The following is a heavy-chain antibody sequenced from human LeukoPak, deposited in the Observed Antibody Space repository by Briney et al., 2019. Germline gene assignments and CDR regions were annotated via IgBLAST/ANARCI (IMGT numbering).Heavy chain of an antibody. CDR1: GGSFSGYY. CDR3: ARARGYCSSTSCYKNPFDY. V-gene: IGHV4-34*01. J-gene: IGHJ4*02. Sequence: SETLSLTCAVYGGSFSGYYWSWIRQPPGKGLEWIGEINHSGSTNYNPSLKSRVTISVDTSKNQISLKLSSVTAADTAVYYCARARGYCSSTSCYKNPFDYWGQGTLVTVSS. CDR2: INHSGST. D-gene: IGHD2-2*02.